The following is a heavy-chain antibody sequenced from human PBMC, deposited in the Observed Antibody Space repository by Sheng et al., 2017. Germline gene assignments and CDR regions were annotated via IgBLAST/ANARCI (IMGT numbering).Heavy chain of an antibody. V-gene: IGHV1-69*04. CDR1: GGTFSSYA. CDR3: ARNRLSGGLYYYYMDV. D-gene: IGHD2-15*01. Sequence: QVQLVQSGAEVKKPGSSVKVSCKASGGTFSSYAISWVRQAPGQGLEWMGGIIPILGIANYAQKFQGRVTITADKSTSTAYMELSSLRSEDTAVYYCARNRLSGGLYYYYMDVWGKGTTVTVSS. CDR2: IIPILGIA. J-gene: IGHJ6*03.